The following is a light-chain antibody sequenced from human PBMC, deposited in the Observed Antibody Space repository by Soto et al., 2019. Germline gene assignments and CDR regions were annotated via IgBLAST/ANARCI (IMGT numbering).Light chain of an antibody. CDR1: NDDIGYYNF. V-gene: IGLV2-8*01. CDR2: EVI. Sequence: QSVLTQPPSASGSAGQSVTISCTGTNDDIGYYNFVSWYQHHPGKAPKLIIFEVIKRPSGVPDRFSGSKSANTASLTVSGLQADDAADYYCTSYAGSNSLIFGGGTKVTVL. CDR3: TSYAGSNSLI. J-gene: IGLJ2*01.